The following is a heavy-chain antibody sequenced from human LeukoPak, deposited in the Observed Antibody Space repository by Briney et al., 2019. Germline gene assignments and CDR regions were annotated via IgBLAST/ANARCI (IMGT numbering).Heavy chain of an antibody. V-gene: IGHV1-46*01. J-gene: IGHJ4*02. D-gene: IGHD4/OR15-4a*01. CDR2: INPRGGST. Sequence: ASVKVSCKASGYIFTTYYMHWLRQAPGQGPEWMGIINPRGGSTDYAQKFQGRVTMTSDTSTSTVYMELKSLRSEDTAVYFCARVGAKGATADNWGQGTLVTVSS. CDR1: GYIFTTYY. CDR3: ARVGAKGATADN.